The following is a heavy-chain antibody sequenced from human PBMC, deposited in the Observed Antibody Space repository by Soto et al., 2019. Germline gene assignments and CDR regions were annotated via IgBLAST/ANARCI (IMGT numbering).Heavy chain of an antibody. J-gene: IGHJ4*02. Sequence: SETLALTCIYSGGSISSSSYFWGWSSQPPGRGLEWIGSIYYSGSTYYNPSLKSRVTVSVDTSKNQFSLKLSSVTAADTAVYYCARRYGGNSGDYWGQGTLVTVSS. CDR3: ARRYGGNSGDY. D-gene: IGHD2-21*02. V-gene: IGHV4-39*01. CDR1: GGSISSSSYF. CDR2: IYYSGST.